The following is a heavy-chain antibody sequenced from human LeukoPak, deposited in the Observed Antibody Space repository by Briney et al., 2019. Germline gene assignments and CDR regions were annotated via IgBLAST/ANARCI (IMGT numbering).Heavy chain of an antibody. V-gene: IGHV3-33*01. Sequence: PGGSLRLSCAASGFTFTNYGMHWVRQAPGRGLEWVAVIWHDGSDTRYRDSVKGRFTISRDDSKSMVHLQMSSLRAEDTAVYYCARGNPPNQPVDFWGQGTLVTVSS. CDR1: GFTFTNYG. D-gene: IGHD1-14*01. J-gene: IGHJ4*02. CDR3: ARGNPPNQPVDF. CDR2: IWHDGSDT.